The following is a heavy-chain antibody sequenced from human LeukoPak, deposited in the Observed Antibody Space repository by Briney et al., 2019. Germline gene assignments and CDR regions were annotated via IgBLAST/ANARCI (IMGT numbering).Heavy chain of an antibody. CDR1: GFSFDENG. CDR2: ISDSSNYI. CDR3: ARDSVQMEPGSTEDY. J-gene: IGHJ4*02. Sequence: GGSLRLSCAGSGFSFDENGLNWVRLAPGKGLEWIGYISDSSNYIYYADSVKGRFIISRDNAKRSLYLQMNSLRAEDTGLYYCARDSVQMEPGSTEDYWGQGTRVTVSS. D-gene: IGHD4-17*01. V-gene: IGHV3-21*05.